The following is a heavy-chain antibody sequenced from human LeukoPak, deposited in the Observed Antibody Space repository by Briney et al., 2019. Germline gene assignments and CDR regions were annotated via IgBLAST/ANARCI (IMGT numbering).Heavy chain of an antibody. CDR1: GFTFSTAW. CDR2: VNTESDGATT. J-gene: IGHJ4*02. Sequence: GESLRLSCAASGFTFSTAWMSWVRQPPGKGLEWVGQVNTESDGATTEYAAPVKGRLTVPRDASKNMVFLQMDSLKTGDAALYYCTLRGLKIESWGQGTLVTVSS. CDR3: TLRGLKIES. V-gene: IGHV3-15*01.